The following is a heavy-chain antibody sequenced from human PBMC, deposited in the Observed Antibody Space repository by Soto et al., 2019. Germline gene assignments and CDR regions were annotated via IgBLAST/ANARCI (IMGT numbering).Heavy chain of an antibody. CDR3: AAGMDNAKIHY. J-gene: IGHJ4*02. CDR2: IHPSGGV. Sequence: EVRLAESGGGLVQPGGSLRLSCATSGVTVTYNHMTWVRQAPGKGLEWVTYIHPSGGVYYADSVKGRFTISRDNFDNTVSLQMNSLRAEDTALYYCAAGMDNAKIHYWGQGTLVTVSS. V-gene: IGHV3-66*01. CDR1: GVTVTYNH. D-gene: IGHD2-8*01.